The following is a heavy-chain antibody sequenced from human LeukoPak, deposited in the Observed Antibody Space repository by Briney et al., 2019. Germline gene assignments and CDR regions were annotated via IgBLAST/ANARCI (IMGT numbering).Heavy chain of an antibody. J-gene: IGHJ4*02. Sequence: ASVKVSCKASGYSFSDYYMHWIRQAPGQGLEWMGWIIPTSGETKYAQRFQGGVTMTRDMSMSTAFMELSRLTSDDTAVYYCARDLVVGYGPPSFDFWGQGTLVTVSS. CDR1: GYSFSDYY. V-gene: IGHV1-2*02. CDR3: ARDLVVGYGPPSFDF. CDR2: IIPTSGET. D-gene: IGHD5-12*01.